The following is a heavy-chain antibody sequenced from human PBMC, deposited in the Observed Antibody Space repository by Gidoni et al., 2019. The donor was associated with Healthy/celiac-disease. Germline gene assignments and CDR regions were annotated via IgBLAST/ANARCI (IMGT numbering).Heavy chain of an antibody. J-gene: IGHJ4*02. CDR2: ISGSGGST. CDR3: AKERDQWGVYDSSGYLDY. D-gene: IGHD3-22*01. CDR1: GFTFSSYA. Sequence: EVQLLESGGGLVQPGGSLRLSCAASGFTFSSYAMSWVRQAPGKGLEWVSAISGSGGSTYYADSVKGRFTISRDNSKNTLYLQMNSLRAEDTAVYYCAKERDQWGVYDSSGYLDYWGQGTLVTVSS. V-gene: IGHV3-23*01.